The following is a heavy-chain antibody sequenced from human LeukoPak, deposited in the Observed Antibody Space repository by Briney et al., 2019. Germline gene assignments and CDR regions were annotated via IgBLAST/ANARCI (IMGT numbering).Heavy chain of an antibody. Sequence: GGSLRLSCAASGFTFSSYWMHWARQVPGKGLVWVSRINPGGSSIAYADSVKSRFTISRDNAKNTLYLQMDSLRAEDTAVYYCARSNQADDYWGQGTLVTVSS. CDR1: GFTFSSYW. D-gene: IGHD1-14*01. V-gene: IGHV3-74*01. J-gene: IGHJ4*02. CDR3: ARSNQADDY. CDR2: INPGGSSI.